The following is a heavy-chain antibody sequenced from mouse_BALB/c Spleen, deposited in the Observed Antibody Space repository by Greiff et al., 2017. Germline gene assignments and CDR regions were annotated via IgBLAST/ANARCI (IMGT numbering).Heavy chain of an antibody. V-gene: IGHV3-2*02. Sequence: VQLKQSGPGLVKPSQSLSLTCTVTGYSITSDYAWTWIRQFPGNKLEWMGYISYSGSTSYNPSLKSRISITRDTSKNQFFLQLNSVTTEDTATYYCARTGGYKVFAYWGQGTLVTVSA. CDR1: GYSITSDYA. CDR3: ARTGGYKVFAY. J-gene: IGHJ3*01. D-gene: IGHD1-2*01. CDR2: ISYSGST.